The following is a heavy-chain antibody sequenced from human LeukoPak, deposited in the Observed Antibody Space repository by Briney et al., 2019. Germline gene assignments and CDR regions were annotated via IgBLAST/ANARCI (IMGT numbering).Heavy chain of an antibody. D-gene: IGHD3-10*01. Sequence: GGSLRLSCAASGFTLTSYGMHWVRQAPGKGLEWVAFIQYDGSNKNYADSVKGRFTISRDYSKNTLYLQMNSLRAKDTAVYYCAKTGGDSVLYYYYMDVWGKGTTVTVSS. V-gene: IGHV3-30*02. CDR3: AKTGGDSVLYYYYMDV. CDR2: IQYDGSNK. J-gene: IGHJ6*03. CDR1: GFTLTSYG.